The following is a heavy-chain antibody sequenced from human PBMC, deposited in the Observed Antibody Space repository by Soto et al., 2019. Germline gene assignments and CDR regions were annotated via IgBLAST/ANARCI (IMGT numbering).Heavy chain of an antibody. J-gene: IGHJ4*02. Sequence: GGSLRLSCAASGFTFISNSMNWVRQAPGKGLEWVASISTSGTYIYYADSVKGRFTISRDNAKSSLSLQMSSLRAEDTALYYCVTTPREVTTRGYYFDYWGQGALVTVSS. CDR1: GFTFISNS. CDR3: VTTPREVTTRGYYFDY. D-gene: IGHD4-17*01. V-gene: IGHV3-21*04. CDR2: ISTSGTYI.